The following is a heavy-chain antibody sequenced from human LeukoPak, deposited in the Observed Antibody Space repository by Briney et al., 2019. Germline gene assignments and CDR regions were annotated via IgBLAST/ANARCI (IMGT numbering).Heavy chain of an antibody. Sequence: SETLSLTCTVSGGSISSYYWSWVRQPPGKGLEWIGYIYYSGGTNYNPSLKSRVTISVDTSKNQFSLKLSSVTAADTAVYYCARARGEVRSSWYFDYWGQGTLVIVSS. CDR2: IYYSGGT. V-gene: IGHV4-59*01. J-gene: IGHJ4*02. CDR1: GGSISSYY. D-gene: IGHD6-13*01. CDR3: ARARGEVRSSWYFDY.